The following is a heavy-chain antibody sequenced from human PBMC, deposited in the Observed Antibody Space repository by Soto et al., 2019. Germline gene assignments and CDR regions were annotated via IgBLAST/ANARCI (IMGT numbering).Heavy chain of an antibody. CDR3: ARDAEQPRDGGYYYYAMDV. V-gene: IGHV4-34*01. CDR1: GGSFSGHY. J-gene: IGHJ6*02. D-gene: IGHD3-16*01. Sequence: SETLSLTCAVYGGSFSGHYWSWIRQPPGKGLEWIGEINHSGSTTYNPSLKSRVTISIDASKNQFSLNLKSVTAADTAVYYCARDAEQPRDGGYYYYAMDVWGQGTTVTVSS. CDR2: INHSGST.